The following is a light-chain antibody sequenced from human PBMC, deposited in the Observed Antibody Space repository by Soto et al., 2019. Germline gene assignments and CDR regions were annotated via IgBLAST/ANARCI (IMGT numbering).Light chain of an antibody. CDR3: AAWDDSLMGFV. Sequence: QAVVTQPPSASGTPGQRVTISCSGGSSNIGSNYVYWYQQLPGTAPKLLLYRNNQRPSGVPGRISGSKSGTSVSLAISGLRSDDEADYYCAAWDDSLMGFVFGTGTKLTVL. V-gene: IGLV1-47*01. J-gene: IGLJ1*01. CDR2: RNN. CDR1: SSNIGSNY.